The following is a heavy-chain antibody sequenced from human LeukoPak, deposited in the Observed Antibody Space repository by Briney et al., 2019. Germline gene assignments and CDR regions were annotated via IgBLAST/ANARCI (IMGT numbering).Heavy chain of an antibody. CDR1: EFTVSTYY. V-gene: IGHV3-30*18. CDR3: AKDTLRD. Sequence: PGGSLRLSCAASEFTVSTYYMNWVRQAPGKGLEWVAVISYDGSNKYYADSVKGRFTISRDNSKNTLYLQMNSLRAEDTAVYYCAKDTLRDWGQGTLVTVSS. CDR2: ISYDGSNK. J-gene: IGHJ4*02.